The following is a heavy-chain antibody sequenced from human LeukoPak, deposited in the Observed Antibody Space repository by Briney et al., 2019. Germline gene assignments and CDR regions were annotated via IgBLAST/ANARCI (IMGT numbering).Heavy chain of an antibody. V-gene: IGHV3-30*03. J-gene: IGHJ4*02. D-gene: IGHD6-13*01. CDR1: GFTFSSYG. CDR2: ISYDGSNK. Sequence: GGSLGLSCAASGFTFSSYGMHWVRQAPGKGLEWVAVISYDGSNKYYADSVKGRFTISRDNAKNSLYLQMNSLRAEDTAVYYCARAGIAAQPSVFDYWGQGTLVTVSS. CDR3: ARAGIAAQPSVFDY.